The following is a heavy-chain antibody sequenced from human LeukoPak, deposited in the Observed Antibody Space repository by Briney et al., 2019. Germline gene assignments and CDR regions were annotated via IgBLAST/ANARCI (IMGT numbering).Heavy chain of an antibody. CDR2: VSSSSSYI. J-gene: IGHJ4*02. Sequence: GGSLRLSCAASGFSFSSYNMNWVRQAPGKGLEWVSSVSSSSSYIFYADSVQGRFTISRDNAKNSFYLQMNSLRAEDTAVYYCAKDHSSTVVTAFDYWGQGTLVTVSS. V-gene: IGHV3-21*01. CDR3: AKDHSSTVVTAFDY. CDR1: GFSFSSYN. D-gene: IGHD4-23*01.